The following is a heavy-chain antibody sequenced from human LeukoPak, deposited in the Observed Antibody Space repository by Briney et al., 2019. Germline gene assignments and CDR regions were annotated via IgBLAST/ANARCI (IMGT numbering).Heavy chain of an antibody. D-gene: IGHD6-13*01. CDR3: ARVGDSSSWFYYFDY. V-gene: IGHV4-59*11. Sequence: SETRSLTYTVSGGSISSHYWSWIRQPPGKGLEWIGYIYYSGSTNYNPSLKSRVTISIDTSKNQFSLKLSSVTAADTAVYYRARVGDSSSWFYYFDYWGQGTLVTVSS. J-gene: IGHJ4*02. CDR2: IYYSGST. CDR1: GGSISSHY.